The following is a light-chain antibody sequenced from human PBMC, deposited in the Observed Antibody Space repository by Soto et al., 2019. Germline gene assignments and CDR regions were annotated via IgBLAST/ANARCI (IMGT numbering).Light chain of an antibody. CDR2: DVS. Sequence: QSVLTQPASVSGSPGQSITISCTGTSSDVVVYNYFSWYQQHPGKAPKFMIYDVSNRPSGVSYLFSGSKSGNTASLTISGLQAEDEADYYCCSYTTSNTRQIVFGTGTKVTVL. CDR3: CSYTTSNTRQIV. V-gene: IGLV2-14*01. CDR1: SSDVVVYNY. J-gene: IGLJ1*01.